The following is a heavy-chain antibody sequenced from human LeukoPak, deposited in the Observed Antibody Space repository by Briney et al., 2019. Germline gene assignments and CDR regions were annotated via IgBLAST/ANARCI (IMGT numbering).Heavy chain of an antibody. D-gene: IGHD6-19*01. CDR1: GYTFTGYY. V-gene: IGHV1-2*02. CDR3: AEVAGNPGGGDY. Sequence: GASVKVSCKASGYTFTGYYIHWVRQAPGQGLEWMGWINPNSGDTNYAQKFQGRVTMTRDTSISTAYMELSRLRSDDTAVYYCAEVAGNPGGGDYWGQGTLVTVSS. J-gene: IGHJ4*02. CDR2: INPNSGDT.